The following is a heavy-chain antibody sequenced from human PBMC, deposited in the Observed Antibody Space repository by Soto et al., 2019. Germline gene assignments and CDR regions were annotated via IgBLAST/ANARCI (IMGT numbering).Heavy chain of an antibody. CDR3: ARHRAEVVVTDDAFDI. V-gene: IGHV4-30-2*01. Sequence: SETLSLTCAVSGGSISSGGYSWSWIRQPPGKGLEWIGYIYHSGSTYYNPSLKSRVTISVDRSKNQFSLKLSSVTAADTAVYYCARHRAEVVVTDDAFDIWGQGTMVTVSS. CDR2: IYHSGST. CDR1: GGSISSGGYS. D-gene: IGHD2-21*02. J-gene: IGHJ3*02.